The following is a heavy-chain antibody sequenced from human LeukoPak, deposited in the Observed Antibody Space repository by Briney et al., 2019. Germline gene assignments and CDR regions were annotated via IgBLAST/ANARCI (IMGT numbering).Heavy chain of an antibody. CDR1: GFTLSSYW. V-gene: IGHV3-74*01. CDR2: INSDGSST. Sequence: GGSLRLSCAASGFTLSSYWMHWVRQAPGEGLVWVSRINSDGSSTSYADSVKGRFTIYRDNAKNTLYLQMNSLTAEDTAMYYCAIAGEQRPIDYWGQGTLVTVSP. J-gene: IGHJ4*02. CDR3: AIAGEQRPIDY. D-gene: IGHD6-25*01.